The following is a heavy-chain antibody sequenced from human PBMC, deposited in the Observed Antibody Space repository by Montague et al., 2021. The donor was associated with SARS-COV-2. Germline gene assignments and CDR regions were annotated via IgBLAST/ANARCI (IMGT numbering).Heavy chain of an antibody. V-gene: IGHV4-34*01. D-gene: IGHD1-7*01. Sequence: SETLSLTCAASGGSFSGFYWSWVRQSPGKGLEWIGDVNHSESTNYNPSLKGRVTISVDRSKNQFSLRLRSVTAADTAVYYCARLLLELPGDYWGQGTLVTVSS. CDR2: VNHSEST. CDR1: GGSFSGFY. CDR3: ARLLLELPGDY. J-gene: IGHJ4*02.